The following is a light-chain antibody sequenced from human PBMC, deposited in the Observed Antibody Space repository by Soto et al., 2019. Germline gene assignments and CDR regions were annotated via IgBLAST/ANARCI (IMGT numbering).Light chain of an antibody. CDR1: QSVLYSANNKNC. Sequence: DIVMTQSPDSLAVSLGERATINCKSSQSVLYSANNKNCLAWYQQKPGQPPKLLLYWASTRESGVPDRFSGSGSGTDFTLTIRSLQAEDVAVYYCQQYYSTPRTFGQGTKLEIK. CDR3: QQYYSTPRT. V-gene: IGKV4-1*01. CDR2: WAS. J-gene: IGKJ1*01.